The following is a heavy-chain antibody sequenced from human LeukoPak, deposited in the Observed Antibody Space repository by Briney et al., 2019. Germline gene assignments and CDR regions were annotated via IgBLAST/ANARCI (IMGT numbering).Heavy chain of an antibody. CDR1: GFTLSSYW. CDR3: ARTSGTGWSY. J-gene: IGHJ4*02. D-gene: IGHD3-9*01. Sequence: GGSLRLPCAASGFTLSSYWMSWVRQAPGKGLEWVANIKQGGSEKYYVDSVKGRFTISRDNAKNSLYLQMDSLRAEDTAVYYCARTSGTGWSYWGQGTLVTVSS. CDR2: IKQGGSEK. V-gene: IGHV3-7*01.